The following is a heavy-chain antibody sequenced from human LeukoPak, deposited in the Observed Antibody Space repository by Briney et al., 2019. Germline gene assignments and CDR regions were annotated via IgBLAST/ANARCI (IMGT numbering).Heavy chain of an antibody. Sequence: GGSLRLSCAASGFTFSTYAMSWGPPAPGEGLGWVSAFSGSGGSTYYADSVKGRFTISRSNSKNTLYLQMSSLRAENTAVYYCAVRGWIQLWLPSYWGQGTLVTVHS. V-gene: IGHV3-23*01. D-gene: IGHD5-18*01. CDR3: AVRGWIQLWLPSY. J-gene: IGHJ4*02. CDR1: GFTFSTYA. CDR2: FSGSGGST.